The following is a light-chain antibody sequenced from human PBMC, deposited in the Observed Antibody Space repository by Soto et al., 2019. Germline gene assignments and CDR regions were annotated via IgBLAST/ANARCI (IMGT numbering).Light chain of an antibody. CDR2: WAS. V-gene: IGKV4-1*01. Sequence: DIVLTQSPDSLAVSLGERATINCKSSQSVFYSSSNKNYLAWYQQKPGQPPKLLIFWASTRESGVPDRFSGSGSGTDFTLSIRSLQAEDVAVYYCQQYYTTPYTFGQGTKLEIK. CDR3: QQYYTTPYT. J-gene: IGKJ2*01. CDR1: QSVFYSSSNKNY.